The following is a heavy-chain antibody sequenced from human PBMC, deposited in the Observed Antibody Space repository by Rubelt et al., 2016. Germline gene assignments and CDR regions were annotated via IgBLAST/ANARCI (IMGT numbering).Heavy chain of an antibody. CDR2: IYYSGST. V-gene: IGHV4-59*05. CDR1: GGSINSHY. Sequence: QVQLQESGPGLVKPSETLSLTCTVSGGSINSHYWSWIRQPPGKGLEWIGSIYYSGSTYYNPSLKSRVTISVDTSKNQFSLELSSVTAADTAVHYCARLLRSYWYFDLWGRGTLVTVSS. J-gene: IGHJ2*01. CDR3: ARLLRSYWYFDL.